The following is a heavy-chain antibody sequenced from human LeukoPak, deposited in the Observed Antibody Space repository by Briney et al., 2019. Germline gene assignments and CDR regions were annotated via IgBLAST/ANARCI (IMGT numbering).Heavy chain of an antibody. CDR2: IRSDGSNK. CDR1: GFTFSSYG. D-gene: IGHD1-26*01. CDR3: AIDGAWGAGYMDV. V-gene: IGHV3-30*02. Sequence: GGSLRLSCAASGFTFSSYGIYWIRQVPGKGLEWVAFIRSDGSNKDYADSGKGRFTISRANSKNTLYLQMNSLRAEDTAVYYCAIDGAWGAGYMDVWGKGTTVTVSS. J-gene: IGHJ6*03.